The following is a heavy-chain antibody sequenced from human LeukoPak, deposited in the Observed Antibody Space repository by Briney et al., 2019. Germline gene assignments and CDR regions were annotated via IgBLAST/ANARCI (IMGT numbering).Heavy chain of an antibody. V-gene: IGHV3-30-3*01. J-gene: IGHJ4*02. CDR3: ASLTTWIQLYGSSLPPALDDY. D-gene: IGHD5-18*01. CDR1: GFTFSSYA. CDR2: ISYDGSNK. Sequence: QSGGSLRLSCAASGFTFSSYAMHWVRQAPGKGLEWVAVISYDGSNKYYADSVKGRFTISRDNSKNTLYLQMNSLRAEDTAVYYCASLTTWIQLYGSSLPPALDDYWGQGTLVTVSS.